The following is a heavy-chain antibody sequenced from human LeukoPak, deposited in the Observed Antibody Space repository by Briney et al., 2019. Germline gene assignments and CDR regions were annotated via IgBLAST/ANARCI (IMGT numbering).Heavy chain of an antibody. CDR3: ARDEGYSGNFDY. J-gene: IGHJ4*02. CDR1: GFTFSDYY. V-gene: IGHV3-11*01. CDR2: ISSSGSTI. D-gene: IGHD5-12*01. Sequence: GECLRLSCAEPGFTFSDYYISWIRQAPGKGLEWVPYISSSGSTIYYADSVKGRLTISRDNAKNSLYLQMNSLRAEDTAVYYCARDEGYSGNFDYWGQGTLVTVSS.